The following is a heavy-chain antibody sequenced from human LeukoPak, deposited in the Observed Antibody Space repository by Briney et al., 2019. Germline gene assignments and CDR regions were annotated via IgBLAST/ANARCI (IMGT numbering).Heavy chain of an antibody. V-gene: IGHV3-11*04. D-gene: IGHD3-3*01. Sequence: GGSLRLSCAASEFTFSDYYMSWIRQAPGKGLEWVSYISSSGSTIYYADSVKGRFTISRDIAKNSLYLQMNSLRAEDTAVYYCARVEYDFWSAPTGYFDYWGQGTLVTVSS. CDR1: EFTFSDYY. J-gene: IGHJ4*02. CDR3: ARVEYDFWSAPTGYFDY. CDR2: ISSSGSTI.